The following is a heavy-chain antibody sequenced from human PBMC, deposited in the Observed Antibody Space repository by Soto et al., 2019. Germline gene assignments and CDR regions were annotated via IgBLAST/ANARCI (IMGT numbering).Heavy chain of an antibody. CDR2: IYWDNDK. D-gene: IGHD3-10*01. Sequence: QITLKESGPPLVKPTQTLTLTCSFSGFSLSTTGVGVGWIRQSPGKALEWLAIIYWDNDKRYSPSLKSRVTITKAPSKDPVVPTVTNMDPVGTGTYFCARSILFGGLPWGQGALVTVSS. CDR1: GFSLSTTGVG. CDR3: ARSILFGGLP. J-gene: IGHJ5*02. V-gene: IGHV2-5*02.